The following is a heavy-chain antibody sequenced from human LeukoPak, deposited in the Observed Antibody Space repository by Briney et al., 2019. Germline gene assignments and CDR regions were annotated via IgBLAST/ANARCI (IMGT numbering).Heavy chain of an antibody. CDR3: ARGSVVITYSPGFYFDY. V-gene: IGHV4-39*01. CDR1: GGSISSSSYY. D-gene: IGHD3-22*01. CDR2: IYYTGST. Sequence: SETLSLTCTVAGGSISSSSYYWAWIRQPPGKGLEWIGSIYYTGSTYYNPSLKSRVTISVDTSKNQFSLKLSSVTAADTALYYCARGSVVITYSPGFYFDYWGQGTLVTVSS. J-gene: IGHJ4*02.